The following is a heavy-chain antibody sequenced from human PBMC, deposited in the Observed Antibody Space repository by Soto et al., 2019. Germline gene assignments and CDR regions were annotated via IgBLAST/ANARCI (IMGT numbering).Heavy chain of an antibody. D-gene: IGHD3-10*01. V-gene: IGHV1-69*12. J-gene: IGHJ3*02. CDR3: ARDSGGYGAPAFDI. Sequence: QVQLVQSEAEVKKPGSSMKVSCKASGGSFSNFAISWVRQAPGQGLEWMGGIIPIFGTSNSAQKFQGRVSLTADEPTNTAYLELNSLRSEDTAVYYCARDSGGYGAPAFDIWGQGTMVTVSA. CDR2: IIPIFGTS. CDR1: GGSFSNFA.